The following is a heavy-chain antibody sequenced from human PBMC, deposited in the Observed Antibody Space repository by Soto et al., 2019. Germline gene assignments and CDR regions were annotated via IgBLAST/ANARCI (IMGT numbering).Heavy chain of an antibody. CDR3: ARVGLMREPPGILWFDP. V-gene: IGHV4-4*02. J-gene: IGHJ5*02. Sequence: SETLSLTCAVSGGSISSSNWWSWVRQPPGKGLEWIGEIYHSGSTNYNPSLKSRVTISVDKSKNQFSLKLSSVTAADTAVYYCARVGLMREPPGILWFDPWGQGTLVTVSS. D-gene: IGHD1-26*01. CDR1: GGSISSSNW. CDR2: IYHSGST.